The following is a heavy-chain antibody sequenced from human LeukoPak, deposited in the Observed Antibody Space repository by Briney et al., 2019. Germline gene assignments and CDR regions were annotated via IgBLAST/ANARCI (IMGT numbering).Heavy chain of an antibody. CDR2: IIPIFGTA. Sequence: WASVKVSCKASGGTFSSYAISWVRQAPGQGLEWMGGIIPIFGTANYAQKFQGRVTITADESTSTAYMELSSLRSEDTAVYYCARAGSDYVWGSYRTYYYYYMDVWGKGTTVTISS. CDR3: ARAGSDYVWGSYRTYYYYYMDV. J-gene: IGHJ6*03. CDR1: GGTFSSYA. V-gene: IGHV1-69*13. D-gene: IGHD3-16*02.